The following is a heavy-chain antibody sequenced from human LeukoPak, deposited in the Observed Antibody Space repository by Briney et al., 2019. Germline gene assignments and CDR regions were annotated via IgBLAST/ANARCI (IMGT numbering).Heavy chain of an antibody. V-gene: IGHV3-9*01. CDR1: GFTFSSYI. Sequence: PGGSLRLSCAASGFTFSSYIMNWVRQAPGKGLEWVSGISWNSGSIGYADSVKGRFTISRDNAKNSLYLQMNSLRAEDTASYYCAKDLTGGYSSSDFDYWGQGTLVTVSS. J-gene: IGHJ4*02. D-gene: IGHD6-6*01. CDR3: AKDLTGGYSSSDFDY. CDR2: ISWNSGSI.